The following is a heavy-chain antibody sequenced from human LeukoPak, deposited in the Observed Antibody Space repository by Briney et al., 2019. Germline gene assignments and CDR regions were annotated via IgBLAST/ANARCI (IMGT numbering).Heavy chain of an antibody. J-gene: IGHJ3*02. CDR3: ASRRITIFGVASNDAFDI. D-gene: IGHD3-3*01. Sequence: SETLSLTCTVSGGSISSGDYYWSWIRQPPGKGLEWIGYIYYSGSTYYNPSLKSRVTISVDTSKNQFSLKLSSVTAADTAVYSCASRRITIFGVASNDAFDIWGQGTMVTVFS. CDR2: IYYSGST. V-gene: IGHV4-30-4*08. CDR1: GGSISSGDYY.